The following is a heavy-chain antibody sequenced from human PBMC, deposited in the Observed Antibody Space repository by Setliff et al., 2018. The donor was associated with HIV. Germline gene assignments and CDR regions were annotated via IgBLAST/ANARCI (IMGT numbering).Heavy chain of an antibody. CDR3: ARHSGSGYYLIDP. D-gene: IGHD3-22*01. CDR2: INYSGTT. V-gene: IGHV4-39*01. J-gene: IGHJ5*02. CDR1: GDSISSTTFY. Sequence: PSETLSLTCTVSGDSISSTTFYWVWIRQPPGKGLEWIGIINYSGTTYYNPSLKGRVTISVATSKNQFSLRLSSVTAADTAVYYCARHSGSGYYLIDPWGQGTLVTVSS.